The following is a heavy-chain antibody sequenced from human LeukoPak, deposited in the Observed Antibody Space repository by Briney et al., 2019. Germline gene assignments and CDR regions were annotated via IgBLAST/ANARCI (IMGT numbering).Heavy chain of an antibody. CDR3: ARDDKQSDAFDI. J-gene: IGHJ3*02. D-gene: IGHD6-19*01. V-gene: IGHV4-59*01. CDR1: GGSISSYY. Sequence: SETLSLTCTVSGGSISSYYWSWIRQPPGKGLEWIGYIYYSGSTNYNPSLKSRVTISVDTSKNQFSLKLSSVTAADTAVYYCARDDKQSDAFDIWGQGTMVTVSS. CDR2: IYYSGST.